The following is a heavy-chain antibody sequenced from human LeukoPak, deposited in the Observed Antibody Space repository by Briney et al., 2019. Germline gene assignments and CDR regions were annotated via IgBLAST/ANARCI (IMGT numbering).Heavy chain of an antibody. V-gene: IGHV3-21*01. CDR3: ARVLVAAAGTGVVGN. J-gene: IGHJ4*02. CDR2: ISSSSSYI. CDR1: GFTFSSYS. D-gene: IGHD6-13*01. Sequence: GGSLRLSCAASGFTFSSYSMNWVRQAPGKGLEWVSSISSSSSYIYYADSVKGRFTISRDNAKNSLYLQMNSLRAEDTAVYYCARVLVAAAGTGVVGNWGQGALVTVSS.